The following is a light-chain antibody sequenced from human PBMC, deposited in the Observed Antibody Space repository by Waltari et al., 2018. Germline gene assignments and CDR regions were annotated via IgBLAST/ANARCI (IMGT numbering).Light chain of an antibody. CDR2: QDI. V-gene: IGLV3-1*01. J-gene: IGLJ1*01. CDR1: KLGDKY. Sequence: SDDLTQAPSVSVSPGQTASIACSGDKLGDKYVSWYQLKPGQSPVLIIYQDIKRPSGIPERCSGSTSGNTATLTITGTQAMDEADYYCQAWDTSTANVFGTGTKVTVL. CDR3: QAWDTSTANV.